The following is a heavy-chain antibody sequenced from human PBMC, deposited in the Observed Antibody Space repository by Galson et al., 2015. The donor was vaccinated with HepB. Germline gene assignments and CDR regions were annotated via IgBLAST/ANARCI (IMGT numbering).Heavy chain of an antibody. CDR1: GFTFSSYS. CDR3: ARGPEVGATYGRNFDY. V-gene: IGHV3-21*01. J-gene: IGHJ4*02. Sequence: SLRLSCAASGFTFSSYSMNWVRQAPGKGLEWVSSISSSSSYIYYADSVKGRFTISRDNAKNSLYLQMNSLRAEDTAVYYCARGPEVGATYGRNFDYWGQGTLVTVSS. D-gene: IGHD1-26*01. CDR2: ISSSSSYI.